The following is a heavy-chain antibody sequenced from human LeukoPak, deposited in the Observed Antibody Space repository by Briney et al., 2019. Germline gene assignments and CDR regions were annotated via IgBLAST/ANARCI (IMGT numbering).Heavy chain of an antibody. Sequence: KSGGSLRLSCAASGFTFSSYSMNWVRQAPGKGLEWVSSISSSSSYIYYADSVKGRFTISRDNAKNSLYLQMNSLRAEDTAVYYCARAPNQLLSQYFQHWGQGTLVTVSS. J-gene: IGHJ1*01. CDR3: ARAPNQLLSQYFQH. D-gene: IGHD2-2*01. CDR1: GFTFSSYS. CDR2: ISSSSSYI. V-gene: IGHV3-21*01.